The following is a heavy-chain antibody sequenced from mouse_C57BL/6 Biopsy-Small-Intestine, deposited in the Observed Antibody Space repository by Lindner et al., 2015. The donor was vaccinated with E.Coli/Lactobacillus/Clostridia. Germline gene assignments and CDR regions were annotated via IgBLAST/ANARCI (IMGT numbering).Heavy chain of an antibody. CDR1: GFTFSSYA. J-gene: IGHJ2*01. CDR3: ARDLSYYSNTGYYFDY. V-gene: IGHV5-4*01. Sequence: VQLQESGGGLVKPGGSLKLSCAASGFTFSSYAMSWVRQTPEKRLEWVATISDGGSYTCYPDNVKGRFTISRDNAKNNLYLQMSHLKSEDTAMYYCARDLSYYSNTGYYFDYWGQGTTLTVSS. CDR2: ISDGGSYT. D-gene: IGHD2-5*01.